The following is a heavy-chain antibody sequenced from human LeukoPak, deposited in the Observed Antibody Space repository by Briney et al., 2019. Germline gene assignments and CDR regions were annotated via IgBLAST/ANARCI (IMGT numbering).Heavy chain of an antibody. CDR1: GFTFSSYS. V-gene: IGHV3-21*01. CDR3: ARDEYSSSSAYAFDI. Sequence: GSLRLSCAASGFTFSSYSMNWVRQAPGKGLEWVSSISSSSSYIYYADSVKGRFTISRDNAKNSLYLQMNSLRAEDTAVYYCARDEYSSSSAYAFDIWGQGTMVTVSS. D-gene: IGHD6-6*01. J-gene: IGHJ3*02. CDR2: ISSSSSYI.